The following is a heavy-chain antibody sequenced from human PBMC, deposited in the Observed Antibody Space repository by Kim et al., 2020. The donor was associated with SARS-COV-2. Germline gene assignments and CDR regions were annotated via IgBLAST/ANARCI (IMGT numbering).Heavy chain of an antibody. D-gene: IGHD3-10*01. CDR1: GGTFSSYA. CDR2: IIPIFGTA. Sequence: SVKVSCKASGGTFSSYAISWVRQAPGQGLEWMGGIIPIFGTANYAQKFQGRVTITADESTSTAYMELSSLRSEDTAVYYCARAAMVRRVIIKSANWFDPWGQGTLVTVSS. V-gene: IGHV1-69*13. J-gene: IGHJ5*02. CDR3: ARAAMVRRVIIKSANWFDP.